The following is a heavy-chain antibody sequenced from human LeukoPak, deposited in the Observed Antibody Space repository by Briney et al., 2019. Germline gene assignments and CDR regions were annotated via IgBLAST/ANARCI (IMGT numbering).Heavy chain of an antibody. J-gene: IGHJ4*02. Sequence: PGRSLRLSCAASGFNVSTNYMSWVRQAPGKGLEWVSVLYTGGSSWYADSVKGRFTTSRDNSKNTLYLQMSSLRAEDTAVYYCARDYENIWGSFPYWGQGTLVSVSS. CDR2: LYTGGSS. D-gene: IGHD3-16*01. V-gene: IGHV3-53*01. CDR3: ARDYENIWGSFPY. CDR1: GFNVSTNY.